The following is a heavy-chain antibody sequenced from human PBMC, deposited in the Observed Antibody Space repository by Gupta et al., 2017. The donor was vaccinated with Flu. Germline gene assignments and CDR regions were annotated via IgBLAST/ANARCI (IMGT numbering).Heavy chain of an antibody. CDR1: GGSISSGSYY. J-gene: IGHJ6*02. Sequence: QVQLQESGPGLVKPSQNLSLTCTVSGGSISSGSYYWSSIRQPAGKGLEWIGRIYTSGSTNYNPSLKSRVTISVDTSKNQFSLKLSSVTAADTAVYYCARVKTADYYYYGMDVWGQGTTVTGAS. V-gene: IGHV4-61*02. CDR2: IYTSGST. CDR3: ARVKTADYYYYGMDV.